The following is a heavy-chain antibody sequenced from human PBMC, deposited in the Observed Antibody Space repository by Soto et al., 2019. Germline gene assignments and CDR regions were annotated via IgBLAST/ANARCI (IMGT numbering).Heavy chain of an antibody. D-gene: IGHD3-3*01. Sequence: PSETLSLTCTVSGGSISSGGYYWSWIRQHPGKGLEWIGYIYYSGSTYYNPSLKSRVTISVDTSKNQFSLKLSSVTAADTAVYYCARVTRGVTIFGVVTHFDYWGQGTLVTVSS. CDR1: GGSISSGGYY. CDR2: IYYSGST. V-gene: IGHV4-31*03. J-gene: IGHJ4*02. CDR3: ARVTRGVTIFGVVTHFDY.